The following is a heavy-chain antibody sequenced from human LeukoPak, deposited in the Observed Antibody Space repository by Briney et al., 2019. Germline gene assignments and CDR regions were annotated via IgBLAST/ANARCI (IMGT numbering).Heavy chain of an antibody. CDR2: ISYDGSNK. J-gene: IGHJ4*02. CDR3: ARPLRIVVVTAIDY. D-gene: IGHD2-21*02. Sequence: PGRSLRLSCAASGFTFSSYAMHWVRQAPGKGLEWVAVISYDGSNKYYADSVKGRFTISRDNSKNTLYLQMNSLRAEDTAVYYCARPLRIVVVTAIDYWGQGTLVIVSS. V-gene: IGHV3-30-3*01. CDR1: GFTFSSYA.